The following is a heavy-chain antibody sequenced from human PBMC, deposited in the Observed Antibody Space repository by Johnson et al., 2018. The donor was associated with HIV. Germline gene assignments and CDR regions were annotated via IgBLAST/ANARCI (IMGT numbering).Heavy chain of an antibody. CDR2: IKQDGSEK. J-gene: IGHJ3*02. CDR3: AAYYDFWSGSYTSGFDI. Sequence: VQLVESGGGVVQPGRSLRLSCAASGFTFSSYAMHWVRQAPGKGLEWVANIKQDGSEKYYVDSVKGRFTISRDNSKNTVFLQMNSLRPEDTAMYYCAAYYDFWSGSYTSGFDIWGQGTMVTVSS. CDR1: GFTFSSYA. D-gene: IGHD3-3*01. V-gene: IGHV3-7*02.